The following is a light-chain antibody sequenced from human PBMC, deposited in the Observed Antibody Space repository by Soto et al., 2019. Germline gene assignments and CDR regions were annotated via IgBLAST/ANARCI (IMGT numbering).Light chain of an antibody. J-gene: IGKJ1*01. CDR3: QQRYSTPWT. Sequence: DIRMTQSPSSLSASVGDRVTITCRASQSISSYLNWYQQKPGKAPKLLIYAASSLQSGVPSRFSGSGSGTDFTLTISSLQPEDFATYYCQQRYSTPWTFGQATK. V-gene: IGKV1-39*01. CDR2: AAS. CDR1: QSISSY.